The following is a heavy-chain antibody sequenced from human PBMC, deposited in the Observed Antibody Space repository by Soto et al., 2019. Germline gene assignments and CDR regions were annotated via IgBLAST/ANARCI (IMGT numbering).Heavy chain of an antibody. V-gene: IGHV3-33*01. CDR1: GFTFSSYG. CDR2: IWYDGSNK. Sequence: QVQLVESGGGVVQPGRSLRLSCAASGFTFSSYGMHWVRQAPGKGLEWVAVIWYDGSNKYYADSVKGRFTISRDNSKNTLYLQMNSLRAEDTAVYYCARVGPAAIVPAGWGQGTLVTVSS. CDR3: ARVGPAAIVPAG. J-gene: IGHJ4*02. D-gene: IGHD2-2*01.